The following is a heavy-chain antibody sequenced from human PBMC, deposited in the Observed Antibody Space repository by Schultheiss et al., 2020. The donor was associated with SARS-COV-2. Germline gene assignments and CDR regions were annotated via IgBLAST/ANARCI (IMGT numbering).Heavy chain of an antibody. CDR1: GFTFDDYG. V-gene: IGHV3-30*03. Sequence: GGSLRLSCAASGFTFDDYGMSWVRQAPGKGLEWVAVISYDGSNKYYADSVKGRFTISRDNSKNTLYLQMNSLRAEDTAVYYCARDRGGWYYFDYWGQGTLVTVSS. J-gene: IGHJ4*02. CDR2: ISYDGSNK. D-gene: IGHD6-19*01. CDR3: ARDRGGWYYFDY.